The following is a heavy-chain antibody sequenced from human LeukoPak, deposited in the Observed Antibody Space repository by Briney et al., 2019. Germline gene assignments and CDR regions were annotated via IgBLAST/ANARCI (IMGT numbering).Heavy chain of an antibody. V-gene: IGHV5-51*01. D-gene: IGHD5-24*01. CDR1: GYSFTSHW. CDR3: ARHAVRDGYNRHNDY. J-gene: IGHJ4*02. Sequence: GESLKISCKGSGYSFTSHWIAWVRQMPGKGLEWMGIIYPGDSDTRYSPSFQAQVTISADKSISTAYLQWNSLKASDTAMYYCARHAVRDGYNRHNDYWGQGTLVTVSS. CDR2: IYPGDSDT.